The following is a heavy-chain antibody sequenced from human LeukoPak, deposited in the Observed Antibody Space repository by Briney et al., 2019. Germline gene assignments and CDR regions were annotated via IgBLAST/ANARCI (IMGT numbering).Heavy chain of an antibody. V-gene: IGHV7-4-1*02. Sequence: ASVKVSCKASGYTFTTYPINWVRQAPGQGLEWMGWIDTNTGSPTYAQGLTGRFVFSLDTSVSAAFLQINSLKAEGTALYYCVRGIGTTGYFNYWGQGTLVTVSS. CDR1: GYTFTTYP. D-gene: IGHD3-9*01. J-gene: IGHJ4*02. CDR3: VRGIGTTGYFNY. CDR2: IDTNTGSP.